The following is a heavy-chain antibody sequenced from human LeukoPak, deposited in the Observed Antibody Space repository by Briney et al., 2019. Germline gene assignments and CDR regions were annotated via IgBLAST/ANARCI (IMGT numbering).Heavy chain of an antibody. J-gene: IGHJ5*02. CDR2: IYYSGST. V-gene: IGHV4-39*07. Sequence: PSETLSLTCTVSGGSISSSSYYWGWIRQPPGKGLEWIGSIYYSGSTYYNPSLKSRVTISVDTCKNQFSLKLSSVTAADTAVYYCARGYGPLGWFDPWGQGTLVTVSS. CDR1: GGSISSSSYY. D-gene: IGHD4-17*01. CDR3: ARGYGPLGWFDP.